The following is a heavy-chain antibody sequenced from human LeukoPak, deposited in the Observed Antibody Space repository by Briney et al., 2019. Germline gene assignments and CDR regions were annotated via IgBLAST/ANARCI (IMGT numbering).Heavy chain of an antibody. D-gene: IGHD6-19*01. CDR3: AKERNLEIAVAGTIFDY. CDR1: EFTVGSSC. V-gene: IGHV3-66*01. Sequence: GGSLRLSCAASEFTVGSSCMSWVRQAPGKGLEWVSVICSGDKTYYADSVKGRFTISRDNSKNMIYLEMSSLKAEDTAVYYCAKERNLEIAVAGTIFDYWGQGTPVTVSS. J-gene: IGHJ4*02. CDR2: ICSGDKT.